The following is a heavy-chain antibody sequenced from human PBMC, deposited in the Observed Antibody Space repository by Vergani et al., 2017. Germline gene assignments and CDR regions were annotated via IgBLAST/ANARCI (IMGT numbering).Heavy chain of an antibody. V-gene: IGHV3-23*01. Sequence: EVQLLQSGGGVIQPGGSVRLSCAASGFTFSACPMTWVRQAPGKGLEWFSAISARYPSTYYADSVKGRFAISRDNSKNMRYLQLISLRAEDTAVYYCARLSYDTTPYLQWGYDCWGQGTLVSVSS. D-gene: IGHD3-22*01. CDR3: ARLSYDTTPYLQWGYDC. CDR2: ISARYPST. J-gene: IGHJ4*02. CDR1: GFTFSACP.